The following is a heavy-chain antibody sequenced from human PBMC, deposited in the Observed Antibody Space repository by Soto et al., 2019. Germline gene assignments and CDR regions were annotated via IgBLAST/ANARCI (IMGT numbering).Heavy chain of an antibody. Sequence: GESLKISCKGSGYTLTNYWIVWVRQIPGKGLEWMGIIYPGDSDTRYSPSFQGQVTISADRSISTAYLQWSSLKASDTGIYYCARYPTLTDYFFHGMDVWGQGTTVTVSS. V-gene: IGHV5-51*01. J-gene: IGHJ6*02. CDR2: IYPGDSDT. CDR1: GYTLTNYW. CDR3: ARYPTLTDYFFHGMDV. D-gene: IGHD4-17*01.